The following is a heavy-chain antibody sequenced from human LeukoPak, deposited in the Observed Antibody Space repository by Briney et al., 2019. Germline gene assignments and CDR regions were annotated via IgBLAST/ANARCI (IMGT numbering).Heavy chain of an antibody. V-gene: IGHV3-11*01. CDR1: GFTFSDYY. D-gene: IGHD3-22*01. CDR2: ISSSGSTI. CDR3: ARADYYDSSGYDY. Sequence: GGSLRLSCAASGFTFSDYYMSWIRQAPGKGLEWVSYISSSGSTIYYTDSVKGRFTISRDNAKNSLYLQMNSLRAEDTAVYYCARADYYDSSGYDYWGQGTLVTVSS. J-gene: IGHJ4*02.